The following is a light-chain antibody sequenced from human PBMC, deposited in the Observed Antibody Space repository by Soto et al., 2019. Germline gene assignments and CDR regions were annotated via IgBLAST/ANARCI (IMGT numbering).Light chain of an antibody. Sequence: SYELTQPLSVSVALGQTARITCGGNNIGSKNVHWYQQKPGQAPVVVIYRDSNRPSGIPERFSGSNSGNTANLTISRAQAGDEADYYCQVWDSSNLVLCGETKVTVL. CDR2: RDS. CDR3: QVWDSSNLV. CDR1: NIGSKN. J-gene: IGLJ2*01. V-gene: IGLV3-9*01.